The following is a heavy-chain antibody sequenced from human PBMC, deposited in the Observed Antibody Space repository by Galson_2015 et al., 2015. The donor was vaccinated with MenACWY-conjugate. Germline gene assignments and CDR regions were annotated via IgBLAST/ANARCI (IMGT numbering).Heavy chain of an antibody. CDR1: GFTFDDYA. D-gene: IGHD3-22*01. CDR3: ARESGDSSGHPSS. V-gene: IGHV3-53*01. J-gene: IGHJ5*02. Sequence: SLRLSCAASGFTFDDYAMHWVRQPPGKGLEWVSIIYRDGKTFYADSVQGRFVIPRDNSKNTLYLQMNSLTAEDTAVYYCARESGDSSGHPSSWGQGSLVTVSS. CDR2: IYRDGKT.